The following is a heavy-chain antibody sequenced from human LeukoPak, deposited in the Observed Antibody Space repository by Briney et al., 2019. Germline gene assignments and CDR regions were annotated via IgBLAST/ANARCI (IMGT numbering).Heavy chain of an antibody. V-gene: IGHV3-23*01. CDR3: AQDRFVSSGRDDY. D-gene: IGHD6-19*01. J-gene: IGHJ4*02. Sequence: GGSLRLSCAVSGFTFSSYAMRWVRQAPGKGLEWVPGISGSGENTYYVDSVKGRFTISRDNSKNTLYLQMTNLRVEDTAVYFCAQDRFVSSGRDDYWGQGTLVTVSS. CDR2: ISGSGENT. CDR1: GFTFSSYA.